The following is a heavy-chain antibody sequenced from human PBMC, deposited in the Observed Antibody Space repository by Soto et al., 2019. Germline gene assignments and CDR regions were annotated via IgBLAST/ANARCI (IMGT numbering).Heavy chain of an antibody. CDR2: IYNDGSRT. CDR3: ARDLSGNTTPYFDL. Sequence: GGSLRLSCAAAGFAFSSYWMHWVRQTPGKGPVWVSRIYNDGSRTGYADSVKGRFTISRDNAKNTLYLQMSSLTVEDTAVYYCARDLSGNTTPYFDLWRQGTLVTVSS. J-gene: IGHJ4*02. V-gene: IGHV3-74*01. CDR1: GFAFSSYW. D-gene: IGHD1-7*01.